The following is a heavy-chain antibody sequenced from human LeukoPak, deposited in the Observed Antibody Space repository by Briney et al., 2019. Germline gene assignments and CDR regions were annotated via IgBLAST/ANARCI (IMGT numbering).Heavy chain of an antibody. CDR3: ARGGMVRGVEVYYYYGMDV. J-gene: IGHJ6*02. Sequence: GASVKVSCKASGYTFTSYDINWVRQATGQGLEWMGWMNPNSGNTGYAQKFQGRVTMTRNTSISTAYMELSSLRSEDTAVYYCARGGMVRGVEVYYYYGMDVWGQGTTVTVSS. D-gene: IGHD3-10*01. CDR2: MNPNSGNT. CDR1: GYTFTSYD. V-gene: IGHV1-8*01.